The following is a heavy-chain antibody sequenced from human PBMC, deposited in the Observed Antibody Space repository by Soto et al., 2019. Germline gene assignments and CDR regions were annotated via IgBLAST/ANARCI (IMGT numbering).Heavy chain of an antibody. J-gene: IGHJ4*02. V-gene: IGHV4-61*01. CDR1: GDSVSNDNYY. CDR3: ARSQRGRTAFTFNY. D-gene: IGHD3-16*01. CDR2: IYYSGTT. Sequence: SETLSLTCAVSGDSVSNDNYYWSWIRQPPGKGLEWIGYIYYSGTTNYTSYLKSRLSLSVDMSKNQFSLKLASVTAADTAVYFCARSQRGRTAFTFNYWGEGALDTVSS.